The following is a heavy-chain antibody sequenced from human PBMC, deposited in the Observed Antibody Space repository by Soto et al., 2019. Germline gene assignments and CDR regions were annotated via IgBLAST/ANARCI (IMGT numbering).Heavy chain of an antibody. D-gene: IGHD6-6*01. CDR3: AKSLSASSGWFDP. J-gene: IGHJ5*02. CDR1: GDSIGSGDFY. CDR2: IYKSGRT. V-gene: IGHV4-30-4*01. Sequence: QVHLQESGPGLLKPSQTLSLTCTVSGDSIGSGDFYWTWIRQSPGKGLEYIGYIYKSGRTYYNPSLKSRPIISLDTSKNQFFLSLNSVTAADTAIYYCAKSLSASSGWFDPWGQGTLVTVSS.